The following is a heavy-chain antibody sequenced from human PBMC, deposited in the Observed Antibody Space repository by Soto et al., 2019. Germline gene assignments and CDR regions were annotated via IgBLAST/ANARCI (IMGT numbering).Heavy chain of an antibody. CDR2: IYNSGRY. V-gene: IGHV4-59*01. D-gene: IGHD2-8*01. CDR3: AGTLPNSRLFDS. CDR1: GGFI. Sequence: SETLSLTCTVSGGFIWGWIRQSPDKGLEWIGYIYNSGRYNYNPSLESRLTISIDTSENQFFLRLASVNAADTSVYYCAGTLPNSRLFDSWGQGTLVTVSS. J-gene: IGHJ4*02.